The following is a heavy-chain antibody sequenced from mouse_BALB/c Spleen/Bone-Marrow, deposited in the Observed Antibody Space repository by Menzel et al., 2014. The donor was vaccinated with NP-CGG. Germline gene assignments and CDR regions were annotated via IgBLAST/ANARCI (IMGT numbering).Heavy chain of an antibody. CDR1: GYSIXSGYY. D-gene: IGHD1-1*01. Sequence: ESGPGLVKPSQSLSLTCSVTGYSIXSGYYWNWIRQFPGNKLEWMGYISYDGSNNYNPSLKNRISITRDTSKNQFFLKLNSVTTEDTATYYCAREDYYYGSPFAYWGQGTLVTVSA. J-gene: IGHJ3*01. CDR3: AREDYYYGSPFAY. V-gene: IGHV3-6*02. CDR2: ISYDGSN.